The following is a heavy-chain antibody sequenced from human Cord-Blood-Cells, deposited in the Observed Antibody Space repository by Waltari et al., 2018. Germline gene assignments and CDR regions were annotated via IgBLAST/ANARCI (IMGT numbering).Heavy chain of an antibody. V-gene: IGHV3-23*01. CDR3: AKDPLGYSYGYYFDD. D-gene: IGHD5-18*01. CDR2: ISGSGGST. J-gene: IGHJ4*02. Sequence: EVQLLESGGGLVQPGGSLRLSCAASGFTFSSYAMSWVRQAPGKGLEWVSAISGSGGSTYYADSVKGRFTISRDNSENTLYLQMNSLRAEDTAVYYCAKDPLGYSYGYYFDDWGQGTLVTVSS. CDR1: GFTFSSYA.